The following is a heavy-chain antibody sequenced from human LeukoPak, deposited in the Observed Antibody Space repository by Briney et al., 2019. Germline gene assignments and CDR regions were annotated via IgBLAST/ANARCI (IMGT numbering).Heavy chain of an antibody. D-gene: IGHD2-2*01. CDR2: IIPILGIA. CDR3: ARDWLGYCSSTSCYSSGRGPFPALDY. Sequence: GASVKVSCKASGGTFSSYAISWVRQAPGQGLEWMGRIIPILGIANYAQKFQGRVTITADKSTSTAYMGLSSLRSEDTAVYYCARDWLGYCSSTSCYSSGRGPFPALDYWGQGTLVTVSS. J-gene: IGHJ4*02. V-gene: IGHV1-69*04. CDR1: GGTFSSYA.